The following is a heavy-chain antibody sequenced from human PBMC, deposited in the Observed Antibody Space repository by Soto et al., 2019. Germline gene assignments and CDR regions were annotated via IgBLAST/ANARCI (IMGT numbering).Heavy chain of an antibody. Sequence: GASVKVSCKVSGYTLTELSMHWVRQAPGKGLEWMGGFDPEDGETIYAQKFQGRVAMTEDTSTDTAYMELSSLRSEDTAVYYCATYSYYYDSSGYYYSLDYWGQGTLVTVSS. D-gene: IGHD3-22*01. CDR1: GYTLTELS. J-gene: IGHJ4*02. CDR2: FDPEDGET. CDR3: ATYSYYYDSSGYYYSLDY. V-gene: IGHV1-24*01.